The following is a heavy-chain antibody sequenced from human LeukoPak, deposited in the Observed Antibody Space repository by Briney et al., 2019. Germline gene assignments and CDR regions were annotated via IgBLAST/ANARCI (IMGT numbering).Heavy chain of an antibody. CDR1: GFTFSNAW. D-gene: IGHD5-18*01. V-gene: IGHV3-30*03. CDR3: ARPQGGRQLWLHFDY. J-gene: IGHJ4*02. CDR2: ISYDGKHK. Sequence: GGSLRLSCAASGFTFSNAWMSWVRRAPGKGLEWVAVISYDGKHKYYADSVKGRFTISRDNSKNTLYLQLSSLRAEDTAVYYCARPQGGRQLWLHFDYWGQGTLVTVSP.